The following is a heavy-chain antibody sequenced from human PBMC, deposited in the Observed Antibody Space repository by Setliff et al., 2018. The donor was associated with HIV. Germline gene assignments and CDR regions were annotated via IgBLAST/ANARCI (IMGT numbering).Heavy chain of an antibody. CDR2: IKTKTQRGTT. J-gene: IGHJ4*02. D-gene: IGHD3-22*01. V-gene: IGHV3-15*01. Sequence: GESLKISCAASGFTFSNSWMTWVRQAPGKGLEWVGRIKTKTQRGTTDYAAPAKGRFIISRDDSKNTLYLQMNSLRSEDTAVYYCVTGVGTSSVDYWGQGTMVTV. CDR3: VTGVGTSSVDY. CDR1: GFTFSNSW.